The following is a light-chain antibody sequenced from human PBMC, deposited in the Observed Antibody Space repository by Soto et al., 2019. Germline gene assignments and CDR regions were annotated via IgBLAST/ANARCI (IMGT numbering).Light chain of an antibody. J-gene: IGLJ1*01. CDR3: CSYAGSYRPRV. CDR1: NIGSKS. V-gene: IGLV3-21*02. CDR2: DDS. Sequence: SYELTQPPSVSVAPGQTARITCGGNNIGSKSVHWYQQKPGQAPVLVVYDDSDRPSGIPERFSGSNSGNTATLTISRVEAGDEADYYCCSYAGSYRPRVFGTGTKVTVL.